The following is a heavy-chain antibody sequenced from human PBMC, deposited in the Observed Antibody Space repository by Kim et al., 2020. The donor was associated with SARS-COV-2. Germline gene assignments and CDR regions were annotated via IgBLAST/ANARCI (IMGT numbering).Heavy chain of an antibody. D-gene: IGHD3-22*01. CDR2: INHSGST. CDR3: ARVSITMIVVVITPYYYYG. CDR1: GGSFSGYY. V-gene: IGHV4-34*01. Sequence: SETLSLTCAVYGGSFSGYYWSWIHQPPGKGLEWIGEINHSGSTNYNPSLKSRVTISVDTSKNQFSLKLSSVTAADTAVYYCARVSITMIVVVITPYYYYG. J-gene: IGHJ6*01.